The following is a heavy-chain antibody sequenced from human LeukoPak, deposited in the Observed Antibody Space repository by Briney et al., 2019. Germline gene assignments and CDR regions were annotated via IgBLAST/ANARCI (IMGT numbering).Heavy chain of an antibody. Sequence: GASVKVSCKTSGYTFSSFDINWVRQATGQGLEWMGWMNTNSGNTGYAQKFQGRITMTRNISISTAYMERSSLRSEDTAVYYCARGWYPSGREVTHSQYYYMDVWGKGSTITVSS. J-gene: IGHJ6*03. CDR2: MNTNSGNT. V-gene: IGHV1-8*02. D-gene: IGHD6-13*01. CDR3: ARGWYPSGREVTHSQYYYMDV. CDR1: GYTFSSFD.